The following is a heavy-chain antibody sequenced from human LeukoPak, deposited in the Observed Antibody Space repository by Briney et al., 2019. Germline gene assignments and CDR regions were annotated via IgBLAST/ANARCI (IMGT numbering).Heavy chain of an antibody. CDR1: GGTFSSYA. J-gene: IGHJ4*02. V-gene: IGHV1-69*06. CDR2: IIPIFGTA. CDR3: ARVGSDSSGWRRFDY. D-gene: IGHD6-19*01. Sequence: SVKVSCKASGGTFSSYAISWVRQAPGQGLEWMGGIIPIFGTANYAQKFQGRVTITADKSTSTDYMELSRLRSDDTAVYYCARVGSDSSGWRRFDYWGQGTLVTVSS.